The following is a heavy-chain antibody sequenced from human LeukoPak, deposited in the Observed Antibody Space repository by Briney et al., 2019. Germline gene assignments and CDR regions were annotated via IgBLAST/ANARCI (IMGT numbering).Heavy chain of an antibody. D-gene: IGHD1-26*01. CDR2: ISSSSSYI. CDR3: ARDTPHYPNDAFDI. Sequence: SGGSLRLSCVASGFTFSSYSMNWVRQAPGKGLEWVSCISSSSSYIFYADSVKGRFTISRDNAKNSLYLQMTSLRAEDTAVYYCARDTPHYPNDAFDIWGQGTMVTVSS. V-gene: IGHV3-21*01. J-gene: IGHJ3*02. CDR1: GFTFSSYS.